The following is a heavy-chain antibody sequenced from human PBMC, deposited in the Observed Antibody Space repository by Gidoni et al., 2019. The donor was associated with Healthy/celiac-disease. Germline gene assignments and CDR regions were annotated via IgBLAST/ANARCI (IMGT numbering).Heavy chain of an antibody. D-gene: IGHD6-13*01. Sequence: QVQLQQWGAGLLKPSETLSLTCAVYGGSFSGYYWTWIRQPPGKGLEWIGEINHSGSTNYNPSLKSRVTISVDTSKNQFSLKLSSVTAADTAVYYCARIAAAGLYWYFDLWGRGTLVTVSS. CDR2: INHSGST. V-gene: IGHV4-34*01. CDR1: GGSFSGYY. CDR3: ARIAAAGLYWYFDL. J-gene: IGHJ2*01.